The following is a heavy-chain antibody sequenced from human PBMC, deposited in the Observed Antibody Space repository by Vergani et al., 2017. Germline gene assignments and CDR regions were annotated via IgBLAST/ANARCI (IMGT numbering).Heavy chain of an antibody. D-gene: IGHD1-26*01. Sequence: QVQLVASGGGVVQPGWSLRLSCAASGFTFSSYAMHWVRQAPAKGLEWVAVISYDGSNKYYADPVKGRFTISRDNAKNTRYLQMKSLRAEDTAVYYCAKRVYSGSYLGGFDYWGQGTLVTVSS. CDR1: GFTFSSYA. V-gene: IGHV3-30-3*02. J-gene: IGHJ4*02. CDR2: ISYDGSNK. CDR3: AKRVYSGSYLGGFDY.